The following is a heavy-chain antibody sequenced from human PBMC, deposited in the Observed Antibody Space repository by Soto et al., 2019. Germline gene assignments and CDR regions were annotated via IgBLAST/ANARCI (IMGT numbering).Heavy chain of an antibody. V-gene: IGHV3-30*18. CDR3: AKDHRGQNFFLYFD. D-gene: IGHD2-15*01. CDR1: GCSLRNFG. CDR2: RSYEGSRI. Sequence: PKGSLRRSCAASGCSLRNFGMHWVGQAPGKGLEWVAVRSYEGSRISYAASVKGRFTISRDNSKNAVFLQMNRLTPDDTAVYSCAKDHRGQNFFLYFD. J-gene: IGHJ4*01.